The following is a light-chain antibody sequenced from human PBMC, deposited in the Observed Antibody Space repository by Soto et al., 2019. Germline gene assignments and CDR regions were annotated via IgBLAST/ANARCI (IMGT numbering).Light chain of an antibody. CDR1: QSVGSY. V-gene: IGKV3-15*01. Sequence: EIVMTQSPATLSVSPGERATLSCRASQSVGSYLAWYQQKPGQAPRLLIYGASTRATDIPARFSGSGSGTEFTLTISSLQSEDFAVYSCQQYNRWPSIIFGQGTRLEFK. J-gene: IGKJ5*01. CDR2: GAS. CDR3: QQYNRWPSII.